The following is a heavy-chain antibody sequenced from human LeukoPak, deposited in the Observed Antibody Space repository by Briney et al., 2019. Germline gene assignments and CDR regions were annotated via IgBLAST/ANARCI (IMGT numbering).Heavy chain of an antibody. Sequence: ASVKVSCKGSGYIFTNYAMHWVRQAPGQTLEWMGYMNADNGNTKFSQEFQGRVTITRDTSASTVYMEVRSLRSDDMAVYYCARDLYSRRMNYYGSGSYFAYWGQGTLVTVSS. CDR3: ARDLYSRRMNYYGSGSYFAY. CDR1: GYIFTNYA. CDR2: MNADNGNT. V-gene: IGHV1-3*03. D-gene: IGHD3-10*01. J-gene: IGHJ4*02.